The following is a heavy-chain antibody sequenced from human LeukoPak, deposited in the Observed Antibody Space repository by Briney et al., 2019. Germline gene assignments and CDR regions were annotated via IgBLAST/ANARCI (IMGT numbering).Heavy chain of an antibody. CDR2: IRYDGSNK. J-gene: IGHJ3*02. Sequence: GGSLRLSCAASGFTFSSYGMHWVRQAPGKGLEWVAFIRYDGSNKYYADSVKGRFTISRDNSKNTLYLQMNSLRAEDTAVYYCAGVRPGIGSAFDIWGQGTMVTVSS. V-gene: IGHV3-30*02. CDR3: AGVRPGIGSAFDI. D-gene: IGHD6-13*01. CDR1: GFTFSSYG.